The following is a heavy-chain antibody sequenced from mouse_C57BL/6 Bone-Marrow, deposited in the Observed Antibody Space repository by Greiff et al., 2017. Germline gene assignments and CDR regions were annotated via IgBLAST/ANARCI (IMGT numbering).Heavy chain of an antibody. CDR3: ARGGYSLF. CDR1: GYTFTDYY. CDR2: IYPGSGNT. D-gene: IGHD2-3*01. J-gene: IGHJ3*01. V-gene: IGHV1-76*01. Sequence: QVQLQQSGAELVRPGASVKLSCKASGYTFTDYYINWVKQRPGQGLEWIARIYPGSGNTYYNEKFKGKATLTAEKSSSTAYMQLSSLTSEDSAVYFCARGGYSLFWGQGTLVTVSA.